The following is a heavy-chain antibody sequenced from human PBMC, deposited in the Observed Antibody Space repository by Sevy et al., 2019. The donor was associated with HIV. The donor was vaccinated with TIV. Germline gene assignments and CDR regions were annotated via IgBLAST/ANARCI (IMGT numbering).Heavy chain of an antibody. D-gene: IGHD4-4*01. Sequence: GGSLRLSCAASGFTVNSNYMAWVRQAPGKGLEGVSVIHSDDTTYHADSVKDRFTISRDNFKNTLYLHMSSLRAEDTAVYYCAKALHRVYFGMDVWGQGTTVTVSS. CDR2: IHSDDTT. CDR3: AKALHRVYFGMDV. J-gene: IGHJ6*02. CDR1: GFTVNSNY. V-gene: IGHV3-66*01.